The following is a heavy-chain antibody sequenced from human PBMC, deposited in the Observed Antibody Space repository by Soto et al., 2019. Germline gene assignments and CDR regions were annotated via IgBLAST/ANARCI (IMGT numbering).Heavy chain of an antibody. Sequence: QVQLQESGPGLVKPSETLSLTCTVSGGSVSSGSYYWSWIRQPPGKGLEWIGYIYYSGSTNYNPSLWRRVTISVDTSKNQFSLQLSSVTAADTAVYYCARDFGYGSGSYYPYYYYGMDVWGQGTTVTGSS. CDR2: IYYSGST. D-gene: IGHD3-10*01. CDR3: ARDFGYGSGSYYPYYYYGMDV. CDR1: GGSVSSGSYY. J-gene: IGHJ6*02. V-gene: IGHV4-61*01.